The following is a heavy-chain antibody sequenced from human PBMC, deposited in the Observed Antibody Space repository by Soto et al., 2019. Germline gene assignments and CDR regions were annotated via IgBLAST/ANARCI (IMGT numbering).Heavy chain of an antibody. CDR1: GFSFGSYA. V-gene: IGHV3-23*01. CDR2: ITPSGDYT. CDR3: AKNYHMDV. J-gene: IGHJ6*03. Sequence: PGGSLRLSCAASGFSFGSYAMSWVRQAPGKGLEWVSSITPSGDYTNYADSVEGRVTISRDNSKNTLYLQMNSLRAEDTALYYCAKNYHMDVWGKGTTVTV.